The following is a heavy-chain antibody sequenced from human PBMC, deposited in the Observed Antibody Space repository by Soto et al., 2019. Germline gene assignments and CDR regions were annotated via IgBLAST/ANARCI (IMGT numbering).Heavy chain of an antibody. CDR3: ARVEWLYNYDYYALDV. J-gene: IGHJ6*01. V-gene: IGHV1-18*01. Sequence: QVQLVQSGPEVKKPGASVKVSCKTSGYSFTSYAITWVRQAPGQCLEGMGWISPYNDDSNYAQTFQGRVTMTTDTSTSTAHMELRSLGSDDSYVYYCARVEWLYNYDYYALDVWGQGTTVTVSA. CDR2: ISPYNDDS. D-gene: IGHD3-3*01. CDR1: GYSFTSYA.